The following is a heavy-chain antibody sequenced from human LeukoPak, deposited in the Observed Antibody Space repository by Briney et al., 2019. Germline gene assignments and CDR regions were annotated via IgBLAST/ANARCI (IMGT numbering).Heavy chain of an antibody. V-gene: IGHV1-2*02. CDR3: AREHSGSYCFDY. CDR1: GYTFTGYY. CDR2: INPNSGGT. J-gene: IGHJ4*02. D-gene: IGHD1-26*01. Sequence: ASVKVSCKASGYTFTGYYMHWVRQAPGPGLEWMGWINPNSGGTNYAQKFQGRVTMTRDTSISTAYMELSRLRSDDTAVYYCAREHSGSYCFDYWGQGTLVTVSS.